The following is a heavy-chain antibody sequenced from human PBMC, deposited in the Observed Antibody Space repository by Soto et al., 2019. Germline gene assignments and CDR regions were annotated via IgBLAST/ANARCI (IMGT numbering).Heavy chain of an antibody. Sequence: EVQLLESGGGLVQPGGSQRLSCAASGFTFSNYAVTWVRQAPGKGLEWVSTISGSGGSTYYADSVKGRFTISRDNPKNTLYLQMNSLRAEDTAVYYCAEDQGSSWYEIDYWGQGTRVTVSS. CDR1: GFTFSNYA. CDR2: ISGSGGST. CDR3: AEDQGSSWYEIDY. V-gene: IGHV3-23*01. J-gene: IGHJ4*02. D-gene: IGHD6-13*01.